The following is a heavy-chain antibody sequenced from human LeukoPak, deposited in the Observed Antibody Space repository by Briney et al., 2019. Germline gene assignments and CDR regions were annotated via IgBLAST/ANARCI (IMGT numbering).Heavy chain of an antibody. CDR1: GYTFSTYY. CDR2: IIPSDGFT. J-gene: IGHJ5*02. V-gene: IGHV1-46*01. CDR3: ARDRSAVVVPAAKWWFDP. D-gene: IGHD2-2*01. Sequence: ASVKVSCKASGYTFSTYYVHWVRQAPGQGLEWMGMIIPSDGFTSYAQKFQGRVTMTRDTSTSTAYMELRSLRSDDTAVYYCARDRSAVVVPAAKWWFDPWGQGTLVTVSS.